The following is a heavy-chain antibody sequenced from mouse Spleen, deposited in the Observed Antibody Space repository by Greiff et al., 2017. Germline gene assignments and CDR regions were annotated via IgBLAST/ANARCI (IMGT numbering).Heavy chain of an antibody. Sequence: EVKLMESGGGLVKLGGSLKLSCAASGFTFSSYAMSWVRQTPEKRLEWVATISSGGGNTYYPDSVKGRFTISRDNAKNTLYLQMSSLKSEDTAMYYCARHERREYFDYWGQGTTLTVSS. CDR2: ISSGGGNT. V-gene: IGHV5-9*04. CDR1: GFTFSSYA. CDR3: ARHERREYFDY. J-gene: IGHJ2*01.